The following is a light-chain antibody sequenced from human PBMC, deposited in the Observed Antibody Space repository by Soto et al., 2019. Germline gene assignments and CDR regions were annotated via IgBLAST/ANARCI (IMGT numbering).Light chain of an antibody. CDR1: QSISSW. Sequence: DIQMTQSPSTLSASVGDRFTITCRASQSISSWLARYQQKTGKAPKLLIYKASNLESGVPSRFSGSGSGTEFILSISSLQPDDFATYYCQKYSTYARTFGQGTKAEIK. J-gene: IGKJ1*01. CDR3: QKYSTYART. CDR2: KAS. V-gene: IGKV1-5*03.